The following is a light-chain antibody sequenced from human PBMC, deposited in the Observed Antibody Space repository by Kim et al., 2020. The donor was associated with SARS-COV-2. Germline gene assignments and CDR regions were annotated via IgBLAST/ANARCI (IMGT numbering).Light chain of an antibody. CDR3: QSYDSSLSGSWV. CDR1: GSNIGAGFN. V-gene: IGLV1-40*01. J-gene: IGLJ3*02. CDR2: GNM. Sequence: QSVLTQPPSVSGAPGQRVTISCTGSGSNIGAGFNVHWYQQLPGAAPKLLIFGNMNRPSGVPDRFSGSKSGTSASLVITGLQAEDEADYYCQSYDSSLSGSWVFGGGTKLTVL.